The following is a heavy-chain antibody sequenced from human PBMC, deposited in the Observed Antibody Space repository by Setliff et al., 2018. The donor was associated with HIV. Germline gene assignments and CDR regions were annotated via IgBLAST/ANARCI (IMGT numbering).Heavy chain of an antibody. CDR3: ARGFLNWLGFEQEYYGMDV. J-gene: IGHJ6*02. Sequence: SETLSLTCNVSGVDVNTYYWSWIRQPAGKGLEWIGRIGTTGTTKNPSLKSRVTMSVDTSQNQFSLRLNSVTAADTAVYYCARGFLNWLGFEQEYYGMDVWGQGTTVTVSS. V-gene: IGHV4-4*07. CDR1: GVDVNTYY. CDR2: IGTTGTT. D-gene: IGHD3-3*01.